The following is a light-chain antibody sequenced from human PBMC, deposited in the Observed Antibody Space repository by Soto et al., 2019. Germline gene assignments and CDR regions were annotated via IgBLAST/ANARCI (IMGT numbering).Light chain of an antibody. Sequence: QSALTQPPSASGSPGQSVTISCTGTNNDIGVSDFVSWYQHHPGKAPRLIIYEVVKRPSGVPDRFSGSKSGNTASLTVSGLQAADEADYFCKSYAGSNTYVFGSGTKLTVL. CDR2: EVV. J-gene: IGLJ1*01. V-gene: IGLV2-8*01. CDR3: KSYAGSNTYV. CDR1: NNDIGVSDF.